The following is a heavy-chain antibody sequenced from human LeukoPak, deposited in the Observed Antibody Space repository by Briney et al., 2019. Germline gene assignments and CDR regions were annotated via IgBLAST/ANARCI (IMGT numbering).Heavy chain of an antibody. J-gene: IGHJ4*02. V-gene: IGHV4-4*09. D-gene: IGHD4-23*01. CDR2: IYHSGST. CDR3: ATLTTVVTAYYFDY. CDR1: GFSFSTYS. Sequence: PGGSLRLSCAASGFSFSTYSMNWVRQAPGKGLEWIGYIYHSGSTDYNPSIKSRVTISVDTSKGQFSLKLTSVTAADTAVYYCATLTTVVTAYYFDYWGQGTLVTVSS.